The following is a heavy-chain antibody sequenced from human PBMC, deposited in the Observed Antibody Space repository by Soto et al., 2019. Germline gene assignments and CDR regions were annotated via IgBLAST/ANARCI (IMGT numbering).Heavy chain of an antibody. V-gene: IGHV4-59*03. Sequence: QVQLQESGPTLVKPSETLSLTCTVSGGSIRSDCWTWIRQPPGEGLEWIGCICNSGTTNYNPSLTSRVAISIDRQKSQFSLQLSSVTVADTAFYYCAGGGSIVGSTRRLMDVWGKGTTVTVSS. CDR1: GGSIRSDC. CDR3: AGGGSIVGSTRRLMDV. CDR2: ICNSGTT. J-gene: IGHJ6*03. D-gene: IGHD3-22*01.